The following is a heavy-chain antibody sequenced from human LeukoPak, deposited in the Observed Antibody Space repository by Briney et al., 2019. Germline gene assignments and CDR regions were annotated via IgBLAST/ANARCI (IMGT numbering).Heavy chain of an antibody. J-gene: IGHJ2*01. V-gene: IGHV4-59*01. Sequence: PSETLSLTCTVSGGSISSYYWSWIRQPPGKGLEWIGYIYYSGSTNYNPSLKSRVTISVDASKNQFSLKLSSVTAADTAVYYCARAKRNPSYSSGRHWYFDLWGRGTLVTVSS. CDR1: GGSISSYY. CDR3: ARAKRNPSYSSGRHWYFDL. D-gene: IGHD6-19*01. CDR2: IYYSGST.